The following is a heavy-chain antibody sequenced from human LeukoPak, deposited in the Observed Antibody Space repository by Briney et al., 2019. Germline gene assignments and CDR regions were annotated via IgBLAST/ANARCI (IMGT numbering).Heavy chain of an antibody. D-gene: IGHD6-19*01. CDR2: ISGSGGTT. CDR3: ASSAVAGGYGLDY. CDR1: GFTFSSHA. V-gene: IGHV3-23*01. Sequence: PGGSLRLSCAASGFTFSSHAMSWVRRAPGKGLEWVSVISGSGGTTYYADSVKGRFTISRDNSKNTVYLHMNSLRAEDTAVYYCASSAVAGGYGLDYWGQGTLVTVSS. J-gene: IGHJ4*02.